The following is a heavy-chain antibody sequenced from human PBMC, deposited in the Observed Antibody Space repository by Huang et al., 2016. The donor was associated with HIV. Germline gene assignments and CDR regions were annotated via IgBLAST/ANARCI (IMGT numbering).Heavy chain of an antibody. J-gene: IGHJ6*02. D-gene: IGHD1-1*01. CDR1: GFTFSSYS. V-gene: IGHV3-21*01. CDR3: ARSWNYYYYYGMDV. Sequence: EVQLVESGGGLVKPGGSLRLSCAASGFTFSSYSMNWVRQAPGKGLEWVSSISSSSSYIYYADSVKGRFTISRDNAKNSLYLKMNSLRAEDTAVYYCARSWNYYYYYGMDVWGQGTTVTVSS. CDR2: ISSSSSYI.